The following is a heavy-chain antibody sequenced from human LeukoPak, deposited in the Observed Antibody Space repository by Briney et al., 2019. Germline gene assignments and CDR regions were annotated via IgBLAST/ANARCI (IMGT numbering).Heavy chain of an antibody. CDR3: AKDGGYSLNIFDY. D-gene: IGHD3-16*01. V-gene: IGHV3-30*18. CDR2: ISYDGINK. CDR1: GFTFSRYG. J-gene: IGHJ4*02. Sequence: GGSLTLSRAGTGFTFSRYGMDWLRQARGNGLEWVAVISYDGINKNYAESVKGRFTISRDNSKNTLYLEMNNLRPDDTAVYYCAKDGGYSLNIFDYWGQGALVTVSS.